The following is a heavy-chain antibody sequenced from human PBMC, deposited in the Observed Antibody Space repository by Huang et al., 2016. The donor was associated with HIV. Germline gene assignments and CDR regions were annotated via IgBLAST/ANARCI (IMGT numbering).Heavy chain of an antibody. CDR2: LSSGNSYR. Sequence: EVQLVESGRGLVKPGGSLRLSCVASGFTFSDYTMNWVRQAPGKGLEWVSSLSSGNSYRHYADSVKGRFTIFRDNAKNSLFLQMSSLGAQDTAVYFCVRGDYYATYFNYYAMDVWGHGTTVTVSS. D-gene: IGHD1-26*01. J-gene: IGHJ6*02. V-gene: IGHV3-21*01. CDR1: GFTFSDYT. CDR3: VRGDYYATYFNYYAMDV.